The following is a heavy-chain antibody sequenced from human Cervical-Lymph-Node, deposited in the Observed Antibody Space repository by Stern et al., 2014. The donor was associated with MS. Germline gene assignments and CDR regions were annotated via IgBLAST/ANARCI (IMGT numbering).Heavy chain of an antibody. CDR2: IYYSGST. J-gene: IGHJ6*02. Sequence: QVQLQESGPGLVKPSETLSLTCTVSGGSISSYYWSWIRQPPGKGLEWIGYIYYSGSTNYNPSLKSRVTISVDTSKNKFSLQLSSVPAADTAVYYCARVPPKYFPSHYYYGMDVWGQGTTVTVSS. CDR1: GGSISSYY. D-gene: IGHD3-10*01. CDR3: ARVPPKYFPSHYYYGMDV. V-gene: IGHV4-59*01.